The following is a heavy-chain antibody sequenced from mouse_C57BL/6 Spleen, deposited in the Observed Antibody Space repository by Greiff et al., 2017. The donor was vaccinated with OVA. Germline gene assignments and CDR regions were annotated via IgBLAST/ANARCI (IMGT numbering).Heavy chain of an antibody. CDR1: GYTFTSYV. J-gene: IGHJ1*03. V-gene: IGHV1-64*01. Sequence: PGAELVKPGASVKLSCKASGYTFTSYVMHWVKQRPGQGLEWIGLIHPNSGSTNYTEKFQSKATLTVDKSSSTAYMQLSSLTSEDSAVDYCARITTVVDWYFDVWGTGTTVTVSS. CDR3: ARITTVVDWYFDV. D-gene: IGHD1-1*01. CDR2: IHPNSGST.